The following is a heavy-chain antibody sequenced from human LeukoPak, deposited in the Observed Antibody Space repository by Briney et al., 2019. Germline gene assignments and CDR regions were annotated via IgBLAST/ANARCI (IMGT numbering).Heavy chain of an antibody. Sequence: PGGSLRLSCTASGFTFGDYAMSWFRQAPGKGLEWVGFIRSKAYGGTTEYAASVKGRFTISRDDSKSIAYLQMNSLKTEDTAVYYCTRFGELLYPGPNDAFDIWGQGTMVTVSS. CDR3: TRFGELLYPGPNDAFDI. V-gene: IGHV3-49*03. J-gene: IGHJ3*02. CDR1: GFTFGDYA. D-gene: IGHD3-10*01. CDR2: IRSKAYGGTT.